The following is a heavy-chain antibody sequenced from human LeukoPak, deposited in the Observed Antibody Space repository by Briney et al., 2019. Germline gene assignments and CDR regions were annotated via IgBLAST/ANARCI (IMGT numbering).Heavy chain of an antibody. CDR1: GGSFSGYY. Sequence: SETLSLTCAVYGGSFSGYYWSWIRQPPGKGLEWIGEINHSGSTNYNPSLKSRVTISVDTSKNQFSPKLSSVTAADTAVYYCARGLGITIFGVGQGHFDYWGQGTLVTVSS. J-gene: IGHJ4*02. CDR3: ARGLGITIFGVGQGHFDY. V-gene: IGHV4-34*01. CDR2: INHSGST. D-gene: IGHD3-3*01.